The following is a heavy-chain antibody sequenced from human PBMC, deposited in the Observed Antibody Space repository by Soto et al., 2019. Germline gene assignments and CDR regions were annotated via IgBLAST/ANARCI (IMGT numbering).Heavy chain of an antibody. V-gene: IGHV1-69*01. Sequence: QAQLEQSGGEVKKPGSSVTVSCKASRVAFSKFIVTWVRQAPGLVLEWVGGIIPIFGTANSAQKFQGRVTITADESPSTSYMEVNNLRAEDTAVYYCAKVRYSSTMGYDYGMDVWGKGTTVTVSS. J-gene: IGHJ6*04. CDR2: IIPIFGTA. D-gene: IGHD2-2*01. CDR1: RVAFSKFI. CDR3: AKVRYSSTMGYDYGMDV.